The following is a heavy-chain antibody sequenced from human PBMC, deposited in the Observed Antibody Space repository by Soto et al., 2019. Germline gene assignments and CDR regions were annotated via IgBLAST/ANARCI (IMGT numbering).Heavy chain of an antibody. Sequence: QVQLQESGPGLVKPSETLSLTCTVSGGSISSYYWSWIRQPPGKGLEWIGYIYYSGSTNYNPSLKSRVTISVDTSKNQFSLKLSSVTAADTAVYYCARGRFSGYYYYYYMGVWGKGTTVTVSS. CDR3: ARGRFSGYYYYYYMGV. J-gene: IGHJ6*03. CDR1: GGSISSYY. CDR2: IYYSGST. V-gene: IGHV4-59*01. D-gene: IGHD3-3*01.